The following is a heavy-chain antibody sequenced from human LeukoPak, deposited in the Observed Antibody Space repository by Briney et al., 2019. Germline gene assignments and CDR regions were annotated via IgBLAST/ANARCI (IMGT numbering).Heavy chain of an antibody. D-gene: IGHD4-11*01. J-gene: IGHJ4*02. CDR3: ARTNDYSNPHFDY. Sequence: ASVKVSCKASGYTFTGYYMHWVRQAPGQGLEWMGWINPNSGGTNYAQKFQGRVTMTRDTSISTAYMELSRLRSDDTAVYYCARTNDYSNPHFDYWGQGTLVTVFS. CDR1: GYTFTGYY. V-gene: IGHV1-2*02. CDR2: INPNSGGT.